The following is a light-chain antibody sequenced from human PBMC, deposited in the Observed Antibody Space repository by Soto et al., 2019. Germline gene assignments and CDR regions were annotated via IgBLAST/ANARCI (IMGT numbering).Light chain of an antibody. Sequence: DIQMTQSPSSLSASVGDRVTITCRASQSISSYLNWYQQKPGKAPKLLIYAASSLQSGVPSRFRGSGSGTDFTLTISSLQPEDVATYDCQQSYSTPQFTFGPGTKVDIK. V-gene: IGKV1-39*01. J-gene: IGKJ3*01. CDR1: QSISSY. CDR2: AAS. CDR3: QQSYSTPQFT.